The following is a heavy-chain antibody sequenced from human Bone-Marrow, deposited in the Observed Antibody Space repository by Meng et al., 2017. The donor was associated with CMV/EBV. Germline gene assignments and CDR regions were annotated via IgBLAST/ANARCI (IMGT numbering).Heavy chain of an antibody. J-gene: IGHJ4*02. CDR2: LNGDGSYT. Sequence: EVQLVESGGGLVQPGGSLELSCAASGFTFSSYWMHWVRQAPGKGLVWVSRLNGDGSYTSYADSVKGRFTISRDNAKKTLYLQMNSLRAEDTAVYYCARDDYGINSLNYWGQGTLVTVSS. V-gene: IGHV3-74*01. CDR1: GFTFSSYW. CDR3: ARDDYGINSLNY. D-gene: IGHD4-17*01.